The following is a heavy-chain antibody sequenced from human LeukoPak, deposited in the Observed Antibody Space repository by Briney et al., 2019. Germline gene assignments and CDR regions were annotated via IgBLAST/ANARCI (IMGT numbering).Heavy chain of an antibody. J-gene: IGHJ4*02. V-gene: IGHV3-23*01. Sequence: PGGSLRLSCAASGFTFSSYAMSWVRQAPGKGLEWVSAISGSGGSTYYADSVKGWFIISRDNSKNTLYLQMNSLRAEDTAVYYCAKTVGASVSPFDYWGQGTLVTVSS. CDR3: AKTVGASVSPFDY. CDR1: GFTFSSYA. D-gene: IGHD1-26*01. CDR2: ISGSGGST.